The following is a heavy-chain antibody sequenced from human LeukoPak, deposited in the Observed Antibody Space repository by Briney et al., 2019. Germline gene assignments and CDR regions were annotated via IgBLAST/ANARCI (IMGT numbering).Heavy chain of an antibody. CDR3: ARDMGRSGENAFDI. V-gene: IGHV4-59*12. CDR2: IYYSGST. Sequence: SETLSFTCTVSGGSISSYYWSWIRQPPGKGLEWIGYIYYSGSTNYNPSLKRRVTISVDTSKNQFSLKLSSVTAADTAVYYCARDMGRSGENAFDIWGQGTMVTVSS. J-gene: IGHJ3*02. CDR1: GGSISSYY. D-gene: IGHD3-10*01.